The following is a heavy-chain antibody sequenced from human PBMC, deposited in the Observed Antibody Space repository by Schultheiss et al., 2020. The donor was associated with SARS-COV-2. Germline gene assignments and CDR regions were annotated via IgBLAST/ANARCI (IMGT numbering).Heavy chain of an antibody. CDR2: ISGSGGST. J-gene: IGHJ4*02. V-gene: IGHV3-23*01. D-gene: IGHD2-2*01. CDR3: ARDRGSGIVVVPAALDY. Sequence: GESLKISCAASGFTFSSYAMSWVRQAPGKGLEWVSAISGSGGSTYYADSVKGRFTISRDNSKNTLYLQMNSLRAEDTAVYYCARDRGSGIVVVPAALDYWGQGTLVTVSS. CDR1: GFTFSSYA.